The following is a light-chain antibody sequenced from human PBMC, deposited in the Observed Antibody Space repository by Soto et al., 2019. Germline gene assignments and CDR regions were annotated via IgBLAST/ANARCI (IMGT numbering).Light chain of an antibody. J-gene: IGKJ5*01. Sequence: ELVLTQSPGSPSLSPGERATLSWKTSQSSGSNFVAWYQQKPGQAPRLLIYGASTRATGIPDRFSGGGSGTDFTLTVSRLEPEDFAVYYCQQYGSSPITFGRWTRLEI. V-gene: IGKV3-20*01. CDR3: QQYGSSPIT. CDR2: GAS. CDR1: QSSGSNF.